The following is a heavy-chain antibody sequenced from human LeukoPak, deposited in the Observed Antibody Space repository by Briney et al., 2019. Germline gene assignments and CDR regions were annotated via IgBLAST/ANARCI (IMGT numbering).Heavy chain of an antibody. CDR1: GFAFSSHW. Sequence: GGSLRLSCAVSGFAFSSHWMGWVRQPPGKGLEWVANIKQDGSEKYYVASVKGRFTISRDNAANTLYLQMNSLRAEDTAVYYCARGSWSAAGTSIDYWGQGTLVTVSS. CDR2: IKQDGSEK. D-gene: IGHD6-13*01. V-gene: IGHV3-7*02. CDR3: ARGSWSAAGTSIDY. J-gene: IGHJ4*02.